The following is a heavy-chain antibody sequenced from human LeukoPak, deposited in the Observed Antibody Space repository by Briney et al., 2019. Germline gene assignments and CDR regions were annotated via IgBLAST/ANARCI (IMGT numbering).Heavy chain of an antibody. CDR3: AVGRRTDFDY. Sequence: ASVKVSCKASGYTFTDYYIHWVRQAPGQGLEWMGWINSNSGGTNYAQNFQGRVTMTRDTYITTAYMDLSRLGLDDTAVYYCAVGRRTDFDYWGQGTLVTVSS. CDR2: INSNSGGT. CDR1: GYTFTDYY. V-gene: IGHV1-2*02. D-gene: IGHD1-26*01. J-gene: IGHJ4*02.